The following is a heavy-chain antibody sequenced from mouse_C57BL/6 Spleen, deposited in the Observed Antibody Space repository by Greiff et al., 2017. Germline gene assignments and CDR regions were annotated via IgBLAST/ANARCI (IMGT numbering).Heavy chain of an antibody. CDR3: TRGAVYYYGSSYYVDY. J-gene: IGHJ2*01. V-gene: IGHV5-9-1*02. D-gene: IGHD1-1*01. CDR2: ISSGGDYI. CDR1: GFTFSSYA. Sequence: EVKLVESGAGLVKPGGSLKLSCAASGFTFSSYAMSWVRQTPEKRLEWVAYISSGGDYIYYADTVKGRFTISRDNARNTLYLQMSSLKSEDTAMYYCTRGAVYYYGSSYYVDYWGQGTTLTVSS.